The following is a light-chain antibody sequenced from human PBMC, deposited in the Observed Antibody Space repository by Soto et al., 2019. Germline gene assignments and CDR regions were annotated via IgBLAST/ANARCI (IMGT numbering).Light chain of an antibody. CDR3: QQYGSSPLT. Sequence: EIVLTQSPGTLSLSPGERATLSCRASQSVSNNYLAWYQQKPGQAPRLLIYGASNSATGIPDRFSGSGSGTDFTLTISRLETEDFAVYYCQQYGSSPLTFGGGTKVE. CDR2: GAS. CDR1: QSVSNNY. V-gene: IGKV3-20*01. J-gene: IGKJ4*01.